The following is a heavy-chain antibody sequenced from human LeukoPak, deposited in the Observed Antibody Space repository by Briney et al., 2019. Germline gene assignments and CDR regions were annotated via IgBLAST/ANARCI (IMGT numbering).Heavy chain of an antibody. D-gene: IGHD2-15*01. CDR1: GGTFISYA. CDR2: IIPIFGTA. CDR3: ARDLYCSGGSCYHAEYYYYYGMDV. Sequence: ASVKVSCKASGGTFISYAISWVRQAPGQGLEWMGGIIPIFGTANYAQKFQGRVTITADESTSTAYMELSSLRSEDTAVYYCARDLYCSGGSCYHAEYYYYYGMDVWGQGTTVTVSS. J-gene: IGHJ6*02. V-gene: IGHV1-69*13.